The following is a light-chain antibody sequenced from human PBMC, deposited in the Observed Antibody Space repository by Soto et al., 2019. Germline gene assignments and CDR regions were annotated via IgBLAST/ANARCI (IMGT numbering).Light chain of an antibody. J-gene: IGLJ2*01. CDR3: QAWDGGTVV. V-gene: IGLV3-1*01. CDR1: KLGDKY. CDR2: QDT. Sequence: SSELTQPPSMSVSPGQIATIACSGDKLGDKYVCWYQQKSGESPILVIYQDTKRPSGIPERFSGSNSGSTATLTISGTQSIDEADYYCQAWDGGTVVFGGGTKLTVL.